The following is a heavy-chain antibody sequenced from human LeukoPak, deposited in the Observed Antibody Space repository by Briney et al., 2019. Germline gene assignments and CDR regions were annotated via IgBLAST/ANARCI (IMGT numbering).Heavy chain of an antibody. CDR2: ISAYNGNT. D-gene: IGHD3-22*01. Sequence: GASVKVSCKASGYTFTSYGISWVRQAPGQGLEWMGWISAYNGNTNYAQKLQGRVTMTTDTSTSTAYMELRSLRSEDTAVYYCAGADDYDSSGYFGLPLQHWGQGTLVTVSS. CDR3: AGADDYDSSGYFGLPLQH. V-gene: IGHV1-18*01. J-gene: IGHJ1*01. CDR1: GYTFTSYG.